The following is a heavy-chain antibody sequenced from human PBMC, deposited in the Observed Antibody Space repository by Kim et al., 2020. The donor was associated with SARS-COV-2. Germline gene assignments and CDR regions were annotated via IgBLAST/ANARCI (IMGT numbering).Heavy chain of an antibody. D-gene: IGHD1-26*01. J-gene: IGHJ4*02. Sequence: YADSVKGRFTISRDNSKNTLYLQMNSLRAEDTAVYYCAKVLRVGSVGGFDFWGQGTLVTVSS. CDR3: AKVLRVGSVGGFDF. V-gene: IGHV3-23*01.